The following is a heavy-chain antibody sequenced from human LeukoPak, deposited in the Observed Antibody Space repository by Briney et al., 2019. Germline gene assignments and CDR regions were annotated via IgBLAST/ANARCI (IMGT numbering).Heavy chain of an antibody. D-gene: IGHD4-17*01. V-gene: IGHV4-61*05. Sequence: KPSETLSLTCTVSGGSISSSSYYWGWIRQPPGKGLEWIGYIYYTGSTNFNPSLKSRVSMSLETSKNQLSLKLSSVTAADTAVYYCARRFAVNPRYAFDLWGQGTMVIVSS. CDR3: ARRFAVNPRYAFDL. CDR1: GGSISSSSYY. CDR2: IYYTGST. J-gene: IGHJ3*01.